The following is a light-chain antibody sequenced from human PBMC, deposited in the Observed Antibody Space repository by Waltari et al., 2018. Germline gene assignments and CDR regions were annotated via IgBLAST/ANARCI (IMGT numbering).Light chain of an antibody. V-gene: IGKV1-5*03. Sequence: DIQMTQSPSTLSASVGDRVPITCRASQSISRWLAWFKQKPGKAPKLLIYKASSLEGGFPSRFSGSGSGTEFTLTISSLQPDDFATYYCQQYISYSGSTFGGGTKVEIK. CDR3: QQYISYSGST. CDR1: QSISRW. J-gene: IGKJ4*01. CDR2: KAS.